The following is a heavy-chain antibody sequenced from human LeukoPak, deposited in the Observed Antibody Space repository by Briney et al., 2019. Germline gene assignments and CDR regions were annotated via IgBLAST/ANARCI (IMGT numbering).Heavy chain of an antibody. CDR2: ISWNSGSI. Sequence: GGSLRLSCAASGFTFDDYAMHWVRRAPGKGLEWVSGISWNSGSIGYADSVKGRFTISRDNAKNSLYLQMNSLRAEDTALYYCAKTISGWYDFDYWGQGTLVTVSS. J-gene: IGHJ4*02. V-gene: IGHV3-9*01. CDR1: GFTFDDYA. D-gene: IGHD6-19*01. CDR3: AKTISGWYDFDY.